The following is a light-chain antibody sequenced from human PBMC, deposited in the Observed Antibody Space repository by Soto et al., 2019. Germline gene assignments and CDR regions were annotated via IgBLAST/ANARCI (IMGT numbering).Light chain of an antibody. J-gene: IGKJ1*01. Sequence: DIQMTQSPSSLSASVGDRVTITCRASQTISSFLNWYQQKPGIAPKLLIYAASSLQSGVPSRFSGSGSGTDFTLTISSLQPEDFATYYCQQSDSTRTWTFGQGTKVEIK. CDR3: QQSDSTRTWT. V-gene: IGKV1-39*01. CDR2: AAS. CDR1: QTISSF.